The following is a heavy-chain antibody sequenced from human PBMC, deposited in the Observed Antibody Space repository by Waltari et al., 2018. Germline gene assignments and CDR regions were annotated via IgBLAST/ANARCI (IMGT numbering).Heavy chain of an antibody. J-gene: IGHJ4*02. D-gene: IGHD3-10*01. CDR3: ARDGSGSNYYFDY. V-gene: IGHV4-39*07. CDR1: GGSISSSSYY. CDR2: IYYSGST. Sequence: QLQLQESGPGLVKPSETLSLTCTVSGGSISSSSYYWGWIRQPPGKGLEWIGSIYYSGSTYYNPSLKSRVTISVDTSKNQFSLKLSSVTAADTAVYYCARDGSGSNYYFDYWGQGTLVTISS.